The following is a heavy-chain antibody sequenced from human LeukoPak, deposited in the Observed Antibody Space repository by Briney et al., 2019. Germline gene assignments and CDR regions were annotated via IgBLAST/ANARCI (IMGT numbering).Heavy chain of an antibody. CDR2: IYSDGTT. CDR3: ARGIGSTVFFDH. D-gene: IGHD4-11*01. J-gene: IGHJ4*02. Sequence: PGGSLRLSCAASGFTVSGNYMSWVRQAPGKRLEWVSLIYSDGTTYYADSVKGRFTISRDNSKNTLYLQMNSLRAEDTAVYYCARGIGSTVFFDHWGQGTLVTVSS. V-gene: IGHV3-53*01. CDR1: GFTVSGNY.